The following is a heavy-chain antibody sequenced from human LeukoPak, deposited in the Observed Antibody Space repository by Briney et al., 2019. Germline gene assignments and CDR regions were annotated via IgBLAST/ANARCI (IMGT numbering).Heavy chain of an antibody. CDR3: TKDQGQGIWTDLTY. V-gene: IGHV3-33*06. J-gene: IGHJ4*02. Sequence: GRSLRLSCVVSGLTLSNFGMHWVRQAPGKGLEWVAVIWPDAIKKYYADSVKGRFTISRDNSKNTLYLQMNSLRPEDTAVYYCTKDQGQGIWTDLTYWGRGNLVTVSS. CDR2: IWPDAIKK. D-gene: IGHD3/OR15-3a*01. CDR1: GLTLSNFG.